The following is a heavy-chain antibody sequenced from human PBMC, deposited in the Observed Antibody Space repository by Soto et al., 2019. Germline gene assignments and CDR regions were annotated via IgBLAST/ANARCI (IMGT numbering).Heavy chain of an antibody. D-gene: IGHD2-2*02. CDR3: ARAGGYCSSTSCYMNWFDP. CDR1: GYTFTSYG. V-gene: IGHV1-18*04. J-gene: IGHJ5*02. CDR2: ISAYNGNT. Sequence: QVQLVQSGAEVKKPGASVKVSCKASGYTFTSYGISWVRQAPGQGLEWMGWISAYNGNTNYAQKLQGRVTMTTDTSTSTAYMELRSLRSYDTAVYYCARAGGYCSSTSCYMNWFDPWGQGTLVTVSS.